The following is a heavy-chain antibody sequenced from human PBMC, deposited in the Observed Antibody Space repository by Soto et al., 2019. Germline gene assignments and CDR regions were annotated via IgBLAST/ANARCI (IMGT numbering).Heavy chain of an antibody. CDR3: APCITGATPAAGGMAV. J-gene: IGHJ6*02. CDR1: GYTFTSYY. V-gene: IGHV1-46*01. D-gene: IGHD1-20*01. CDR2: INPSGGST. Sequence: ASVKVSCKASGYTFTSYYMHWVRQAPGQGLEWMGIINPSGGSTSYAQKFQGRVTMTRDTSTSTVYMELSSLRSEDTAVYYCAPCITGATPAAGGMAVWGQGTTVTVSS.